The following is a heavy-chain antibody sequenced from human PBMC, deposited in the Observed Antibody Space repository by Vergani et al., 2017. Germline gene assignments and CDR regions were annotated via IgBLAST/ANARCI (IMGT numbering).Heavy chain of an antibody. Sequence: EVQLVQSGAEVKKPGESVKISCKGSGYSFTSYWIGWVRQMPGKGLEWMGIIYPGDSDTRYSPSFQGQVTISADKSISTAYLQWSSLKASDTAMYYCARLDPQLWLPEGYFDLWGRGTLVTVSS. CDR3: ARLDPQLWLPEGYFDL. J-gene: IGHJ2*01. V-gene: IGHV5-51*03. CDR1: GYSFTSYW. D-gene: IGHD5-18*01. CDR2: IYPGDSDT.